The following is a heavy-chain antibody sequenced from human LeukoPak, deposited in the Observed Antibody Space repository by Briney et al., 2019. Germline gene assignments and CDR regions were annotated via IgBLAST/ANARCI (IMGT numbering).Heavy chain of an antibody. V-gene: IGHV3-30*18. CDR3: AKVVGSGSYYNGGFDY. Sequence: GGSLRLSCAASGFTFSSYGMHWVRQAPGKGLEWVAVISYDGSNKYYADSVKGRFTISRDNSKNTLYLQMNSLRAGDTAVYYCAKVVGSGSYYNGGFDYWGQGTLVTVSS. CDR2: ISYDGSNK. D-gene: IGHD3-10*01. J-gene: IGHJ4*02. CDR1: GFTFSSYG.